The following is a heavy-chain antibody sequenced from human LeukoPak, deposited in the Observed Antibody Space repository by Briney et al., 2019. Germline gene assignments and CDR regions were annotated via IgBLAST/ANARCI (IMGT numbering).Heavy chain of an antibody. CDR3: ARVDNWGSTDY. CDR2: IYYSGST. CDR1: GGSISRSGYY. J-gene: IGHJ4*02. V-gene: IGHV4-39*07. Sequence: SETLSLTCAVSGGSISRSGYYWGWFRQPPGKGLEWIGSIYYSGSTYYNPSLKSRVTISVDTSKNQFSLKLTSVTVADTAVCYCARVDNWGSTDYWGQGTLVTVSS. D-gene: IGHD7-27*01.